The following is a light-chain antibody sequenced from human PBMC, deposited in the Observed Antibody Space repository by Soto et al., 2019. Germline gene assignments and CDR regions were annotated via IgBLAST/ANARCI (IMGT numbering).Light chain of an antibody. CDR3: SSYTISNTYV. CDR2: DVS. CDR1: SSDVDGYNY. Sequence: QSVLTQPASVSGSPGQSITISCTGTSSDVDGYNYVSWYQQHPGKAPNLMIYDVSNRPSGVSNRFSGSKSGKTASLTISGLQAEDEADYYCSSYTISNTYVFGTGTKLTVL. J-gene: IGLJ1*01. V-gene: IGLV2-14*01.